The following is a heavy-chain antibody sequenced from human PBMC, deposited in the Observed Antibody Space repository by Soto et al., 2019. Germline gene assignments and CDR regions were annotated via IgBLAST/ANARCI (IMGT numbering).Heavy chain of an antibody. CDR2: INSDGSST. CDR1: GFTFSSYW. J-gene: IGHJ4*02. CDR3: VRTSLVVAAATREDY. Sequence: EVQLVESGGGLVQPGGSLRLSCAASGFTFSSYWMHWVRQAPGKGLVWVSRINSDGSSTSYADSVKGRFTISRDNAKXXXXXXXXXLXXEDTAVYYCVRTSLVVAAATREDYWGQGTLVTVSS. V-gene: IGHV3-74*01. D-gene: IGHD2-15*01.